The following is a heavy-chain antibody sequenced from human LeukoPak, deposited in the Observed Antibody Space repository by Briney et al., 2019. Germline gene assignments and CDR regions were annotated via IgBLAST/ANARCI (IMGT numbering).Heavy chain of an antibody. Sequence: SVKVSCKASGGTFSSYAISWVRQAPGQGLEWMGGTIPIFGTANYAQKFQGRVTITADKSTSTAYMELSSLRSEDTAVYYCARSGRGTYYYFDYWGQGTLVTVSS. V-gene: IGHV1-69*06. D-gene: IGHD1-26*01. CDR2: TIPIFGTA. J-gene: IGHJ4*02. CDR1: GGTFSSYA. CDR3: ARSGRGTYYYFDY.